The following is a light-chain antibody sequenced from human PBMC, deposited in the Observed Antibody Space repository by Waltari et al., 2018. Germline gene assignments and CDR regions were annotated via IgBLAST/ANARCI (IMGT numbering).Light chain of an antibody. CDR2: KAS. V-gene: IGKV1-5*03. CDR3: QQYNSYSWT. CDR1: QSISSW. J-gene: IGKJ1*01. Sequence: DIQMTQSPSTLSASVGDRVTITCRASQSISSWLAWYQQKPGKAPKLLIYKASSLESGVPSRFSGSGSVTEFTLIINSLQPDDCATYYCQQYNSYSWTFGQGTKVEIK.